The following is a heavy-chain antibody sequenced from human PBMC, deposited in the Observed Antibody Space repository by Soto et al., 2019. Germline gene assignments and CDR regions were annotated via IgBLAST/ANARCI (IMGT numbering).Heavy chain of an antibody. V-gene: IGHV5-51*01. CDR1: GYTFTTYW. Sequence: EVQLVQSGAEVKKPGESLKISCKGSGYTFTTYWIGWVRQVPGKGLEWMGIIYPGDSETKYSPSFQGQVTISADRSISTAYLQWGSLEAPDPAMYYCTGLTRARRYDFYGLDVWGPGTTVTVSS. D-gene: IGHD2-2*01. J-gene: IGHJ6*02. CDR3: TGLTRARRYDFYGLDV. CDR2: IYPGDSET.